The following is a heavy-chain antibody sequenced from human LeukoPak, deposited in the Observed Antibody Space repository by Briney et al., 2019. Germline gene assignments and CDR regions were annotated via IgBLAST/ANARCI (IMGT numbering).Heavy chain of an antibody. Sequence: PSETLSLTCAVYGGSFSGYYWSWIRQPPGKGLEWIGEINHSGNTNYNPSLKSRVTISVDTSKNQFSLKLSSVTAADTAVYYCARGRIRGYCSSTSCPRWWAFDPWGQGTLVTVSS. D-gene: IGHD2-2*01. J-gene: IGHJ5*02. CDR3: ARGRIRGYCSSTSCPRWWAFDP. CDR1: GGSFSGYY. V-gene: IGHV4-34*01. CDR2: INHSGNT.